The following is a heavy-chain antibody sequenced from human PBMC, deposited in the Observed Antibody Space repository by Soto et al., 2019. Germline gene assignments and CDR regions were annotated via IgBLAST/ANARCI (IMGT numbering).Heavy chain of an antibody. Sequence: QITLKESGPTRVKPTQTLTLTCTFAGFSLSTSGVGVGCIRQPPGAALEWLALISYDDDKRYTPSLRIRPTITKDTSKNQVVLTMTNMDPVDTATYYCAHSRVAPGLTCDYYYMDVWGTGTTVTVSS. CDR1: GFSLSTSGVG. J-gene: IGHJ6*03. D-gene: IGHD2-15*01. V-gene: IGHV2-5*02. CDR3: AHSRVAPGLTCDYYYMDV. CDR2: ISYDDDK.